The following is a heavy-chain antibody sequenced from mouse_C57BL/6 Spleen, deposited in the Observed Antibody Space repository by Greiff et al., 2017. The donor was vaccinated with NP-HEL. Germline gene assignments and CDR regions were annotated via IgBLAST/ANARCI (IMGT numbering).Heavy chain of an antibody. CDR3: ARSDGSNWYFDV. J-gene: IGHJ1*03. CDR2: INPNNGGT. CDR1: GYTFTDYY. V-gene: IGHV1-26*01. Sequence: EVQLQQSGPELVKPGASVKISCKASGYTFTDYYMNWVKQSHGKSLEWIGDINPNNGGTSYNQKFKGKATLTVDKSSSTAYMELRSLTSEDSAVYYCARSDGSNWYFDVWGTGTTVTVSS. D-gene: IGHD1-1*01.